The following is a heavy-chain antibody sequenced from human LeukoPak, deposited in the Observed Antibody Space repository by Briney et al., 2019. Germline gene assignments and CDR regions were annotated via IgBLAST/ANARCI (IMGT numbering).Heavy chain of an antibody. CDR1: GFTFSSYA. V-gene: IGHV3-23*01. CDR2: ISGSGGST. J-gene: IGHJ4*02. D-gene: IGHD1-1*01. CDR3: ARVGYKWNDVYFFDY. Sequence: PGGSLRLSCAASGFTFSSYAMSWVRQAPGKGLEWVSAISGSGGSTYYADSVKGRFTISRDNAKNSLYLQMNSLRAEDTAVYYCARVGYKWNDVYFFDYWGQGTLVTVSS.